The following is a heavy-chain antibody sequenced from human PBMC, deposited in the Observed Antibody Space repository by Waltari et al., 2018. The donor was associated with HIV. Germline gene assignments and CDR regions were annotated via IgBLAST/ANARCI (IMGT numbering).Heavy chain of an antibody. V-gene: IGHV4-39*01. CDR2: IYYSGLT. Sequence: QLQLQESGPGLVKPSETLSLTCTVSGGSISSRSYYWGWIRQPPGKGLALIGSIYYSGLTYDTPSLKSRGTIAVDTAKNQFSLNLSSMTAADTATYYCARQEGDNSHVDYWGQGTRVTVSS. J-gene: IGHJ4*02. CDR1: GGSISSRSYY. D-gene: IGHD4-4*01. CDR3: ARQEGDNSHVDY.